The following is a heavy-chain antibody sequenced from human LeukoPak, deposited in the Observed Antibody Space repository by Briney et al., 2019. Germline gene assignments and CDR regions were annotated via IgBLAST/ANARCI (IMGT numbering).Heavy chain of an antibody. J-gene: IGHJ5*02. CDR3: ARLLLLWFGELFSWFDP. CDR2: IYYSGST. D-gene: IGHD3-10*01. Sequence: SETLSLTCTVSGGSISNYYWGWIRQPPGKGLEWIGSIYYSGSTYYNPSLKSRVTISVDTSKNQFSLKLSSVTAADTAVYYCARLLLLWFGELFSWFDPWGQGTLVTVSS. V-gene: IGHV4-39*01. CDR1: GGSISNYY.